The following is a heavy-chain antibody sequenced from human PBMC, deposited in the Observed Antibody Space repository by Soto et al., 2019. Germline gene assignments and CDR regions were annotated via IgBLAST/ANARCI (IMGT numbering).Heavy chain of an antibody. V-gene: IGHV3-11*06. CDR2: ISSSSIYT. J-gene: IGHJ2*01. CDR3: ARRGWYYWYFDL. D-gene: IGHD2-15*01. CDR1: GFTFSDYD. Sequence: QVQLVESGGGLVKPGGSLRLSCAASGFTFSDYDMSWIRQAPGKGLEWVSYISSSSIYTKYADSVKGRFTIFRDNAKNSLDQHMNGLRAEDAAVYDCARRGWYYWYFDLWGRGTLVTVSS.